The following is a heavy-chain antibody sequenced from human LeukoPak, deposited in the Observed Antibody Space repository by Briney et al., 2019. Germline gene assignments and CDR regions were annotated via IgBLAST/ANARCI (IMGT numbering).Heavy chain of an antibody. V-gene: IGHV4-59*01. CDR3: ARSAYSSSWYVDY. CDR2: IYYSETT. CDR1: SGSISTYY. J-gene: IGHJ4*02. Sequence: SETLTLTCTVSSGSISTYYWSWIRQPPGKGLEWIGYIYYSETTKYNPSLKSRVTISVDTSKNQFSLKLSSVTAADTAVYYCARSAYSSSWYVDYWGQGTLVTVSS. D-gene: IGHD6-13*01.